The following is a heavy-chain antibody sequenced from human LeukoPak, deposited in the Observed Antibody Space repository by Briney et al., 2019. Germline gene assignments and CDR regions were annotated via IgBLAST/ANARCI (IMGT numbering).Heavy chain of an antibody. CDR2: ISGSGGTT. CDR3: VKRTVNYPFLF. CDR1: GFTLSSFA. V-gene: IGHV3-23*01. Sequence: GGSLRLSCAASGFTLSSFAMSWVRQAPGKGLEGVSAISGSGGTTFYADCVKGRLTISRDNSKNTLYLQMNSLRAEDTAVYYCVKRTVNYPFLFWVQGTLVTVSS. D-gene: IGHD1-7*01. J-gene: IGHJ4*02.